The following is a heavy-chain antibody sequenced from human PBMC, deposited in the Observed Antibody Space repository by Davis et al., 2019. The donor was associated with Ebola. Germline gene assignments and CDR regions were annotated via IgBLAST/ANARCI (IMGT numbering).Heavy chain of an antibody. CDR3: ARDGPSAWNTAQYFQH. Sequence: GESLKISCAASGFVFSSYVMSWVRRAPGKGLEWVSTLGTSADTYYADSVKGRFTISRDNSKNSVYLRMNSLRVEETAVYYCARDGPSAWNTAQYFQHWGQGTLVTVSS. D-gene: IGHD1/OR15-1a*01. CDR1: GFVFSSYV. J-gene: IGHJ1*01. V-gene: IGHV3-23*01. CDR2: LGTSADT.